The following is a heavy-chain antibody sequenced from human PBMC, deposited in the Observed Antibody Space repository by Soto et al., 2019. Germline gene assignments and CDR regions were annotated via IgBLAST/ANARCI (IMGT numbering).Heavy chain of an antibody. CDR1: GFTFSSYW. J-gene: IGHJ4*02. CDR3: ASGYCSGGSCYGG. V-gene: IGHV3-7*01. CDR2: IKQDGSEK. Sequence: EVQLVESGGGLFQPGGSLRLSCAASGFTFSSYWMSWVRQAPGKGLEWVANIKQDGSEKYYVDSVKGRFTISRDNAKNSLYLQMNSLRAEDTAVYYCASGYCSGGSCYGGWGQGTLVTVSS. D-gene: IGHD2-15*01.